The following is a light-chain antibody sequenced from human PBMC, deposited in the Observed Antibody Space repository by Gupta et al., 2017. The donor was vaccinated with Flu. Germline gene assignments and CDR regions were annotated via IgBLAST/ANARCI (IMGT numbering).Light chain of an antibody. Sequence: DLVMTQSPLSLPVTPGEPASISCRSSQSPLHSNGYNYLDWYLQKPWQSPQLLIYLGSNRASGVPDRFSGSGSGTDFTLKISRVEAEDVGVYYCMQSLQTPYSFGQGTKLEIK. V-gene: IGKV2-28*01. CDR2: LGS. J-gene: IGKJ2*03. CDR3: MQSLQTPYS. CDR1: QSPLHSNGYNY.